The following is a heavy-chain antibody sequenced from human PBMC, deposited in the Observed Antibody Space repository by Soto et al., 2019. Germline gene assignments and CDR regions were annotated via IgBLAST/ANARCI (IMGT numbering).Heavy chain of an antibody. V-gene: IGHV1-69*13. Sequence: AASVKVSCKASGGTFSSYAISWVRQAPGQGLEWMGGIIPIFGTANYAQKFQGRVTITADESTSTAYMELSSLRSEDTAVYYCARVVDYYDSSGYYGRGWFDPWGQGTLVTV. CDR3: ARVVDYYDSSGYYGRGWFDP. J-gene: IGHJ5*02. CDR1: GGTFSSYA. D-gene: IGHD3-22*01. CDR2: IIPIFGTA.